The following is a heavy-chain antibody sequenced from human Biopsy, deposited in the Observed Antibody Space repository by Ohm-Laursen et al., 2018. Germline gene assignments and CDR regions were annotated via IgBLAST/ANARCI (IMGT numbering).Heavy chain of an antibody. CDR1: GGSIRSPDHR. CDR2: IYYSWTT. J-gene: IGHJ5*02. Sequence: GTLSLTCTVSGGSIRSPDHRWNWVRRAPGKGLEWIGNIYYSWTTFYNPSLSRRVTMDLDTSTNQFSLKVRSVTAADTAMYYCAGATSGTSLYDPWGQGILVTVSS. D-gene: IGHD6-13*01. CDR3: AGATSGTSLYDP. V-gene: IGHV4-39*01.